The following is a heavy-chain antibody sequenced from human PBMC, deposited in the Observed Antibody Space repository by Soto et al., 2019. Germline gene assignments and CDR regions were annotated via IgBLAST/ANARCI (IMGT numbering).Heavy chain of an antibody. D-gene: IGHD2-15*01. CDR3: ARGPGGGLVDY. Sequence: EVQLVESGGGLVQPGGSLRLSCAASGFTVSSNYMSWVRQAPGKGQEWVSVIYSGGSTYYADSVKGRFTISRHNSKNTLYLQMKSLRAEDTAVYYCARGPGGGLVDYWGQGTLVIVSS. V-gene: IGHV3-53*04. J-gene: IGHJ4*02. CDR1: GFTVSSNY. CDR2: IYSGGST.